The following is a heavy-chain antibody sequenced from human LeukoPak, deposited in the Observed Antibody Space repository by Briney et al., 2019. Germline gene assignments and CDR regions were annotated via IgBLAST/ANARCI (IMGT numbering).Heavy chain of an antibody. CDR1: GFTFSSYS. CDR3: ARVSATAMVTADY. CDR2: ISSSSSYI. J-gene: IGHJ4*02. D-gene: IGHD5-18*01. Sequence: PGGSLRLSCAASGFTFSSYSMNWVRQAPGKGLEWVSSISSSSSYIYYADSVKGRFTISRDNAKNSLYLQMNSLRAEDTAVYYCARVSATAMVTADYWGQGTLVTVSS. V-gene: IGHV3-21*01.